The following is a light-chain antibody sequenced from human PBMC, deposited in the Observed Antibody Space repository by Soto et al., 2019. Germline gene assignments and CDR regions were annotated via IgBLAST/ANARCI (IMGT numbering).Light chain of an antibody. CDR1: SSDVGSYNL. CDR3: CAYTSSATLV. V-gene: IGLV2-23*01. Sequence: QSVLTQPVSVSGSPGQSITISCTGTSSDVGSYNLVSWYQQYPGKAPKLMIYEGSKRPSGVSNRFSGSKSGNTASLTISGLQAEDEADYYCCAYTSSATLVFGGGTKVTVL. J-gene: IGLJ3*02. CDR2: EGS.